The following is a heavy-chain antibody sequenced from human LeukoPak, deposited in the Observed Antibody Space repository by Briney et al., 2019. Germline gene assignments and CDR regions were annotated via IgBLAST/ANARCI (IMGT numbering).Heavy chain of an antibody. J-gene: IGHJ4*02. CDR2: IQYDESRT. V-gene: IGHV3-30*02. Sequence: PGGSLRLSCAASGFTFSSYGMHWVRQAPGKGLEWVAVIQYDESRTEYADSVKGRFTISRDNSEHRLYLQMSSLRPEDTAAYYCVKDHIQTWDDSWGQGTLVAVSS. D-gene: IGHD2-21*01. CDR1: GFTFSSYG. CDR3: VKDHIQTWDDS.